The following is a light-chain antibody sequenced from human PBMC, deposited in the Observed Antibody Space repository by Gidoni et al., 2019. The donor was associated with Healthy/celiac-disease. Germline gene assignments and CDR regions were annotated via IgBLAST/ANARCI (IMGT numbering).Light chain of an antibody. CDR1: QLGDKY. CDR3: QAWDSSIVV. CDR2: QDS. J-gene: IGLJ2*01. V-gene: IGLV3-1*01. Sequence: SYELTQPPSVSVYPGQTASSTGSGDQLGDKYACWYQQKPGPSPVLVIYQDSKRPSVIPERFSGANSGNTATLTISGTQAMDEADYYCQAWDSSIVVFGGGTKLTVL.